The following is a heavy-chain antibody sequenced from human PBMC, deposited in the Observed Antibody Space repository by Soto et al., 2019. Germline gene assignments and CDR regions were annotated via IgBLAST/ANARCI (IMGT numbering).Heavy chain of an antibody. Sequence: EVQLVESGGGLVQPGGSLRLSCVASGFTFNYYWMHWVRQAPGKGLMWVSRLQTDGSHPDYADSVKGRFTISRDNAKNTLYLQMNNLRVEGTAVYYCARGGDPDYWGQGTLVTVSS. CDR3: ARGGDPDY. J-gene: IGHJ4*02. CDR1: GFTFNYYW. V-gene: IGHV3-74*01. CDR2: LQTDGSHP. D-gene: IGHD2-21*02.